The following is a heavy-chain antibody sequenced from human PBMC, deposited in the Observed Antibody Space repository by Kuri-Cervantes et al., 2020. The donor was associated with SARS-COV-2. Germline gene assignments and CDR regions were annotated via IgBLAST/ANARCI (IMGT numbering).Heavy chain of an antibody. D-gene: IGHD4-11*01. CDR1: GFTFSSYG. Sequence: GESLKISCAASGFTFSSYGMHRVRQAPGKGLEWVAVIWYDGSNKYYADSVKGRFTISRDNSKNTLYLQMNSLRAEDTAVYYCARELYSNPYYYYGMDVWGQGTTVTVSS. J-gene: IGHJ6*02. V-gene: IGHV3-33*08. CDR3: ARELYSNPYYYYGMDV. CDR2: IWYDGSNK.